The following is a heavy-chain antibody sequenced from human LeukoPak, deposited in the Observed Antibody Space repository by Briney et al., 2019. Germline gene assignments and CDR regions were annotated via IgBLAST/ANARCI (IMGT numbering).Heavy chain of an antibody. D-gene: IGHD4-23*01. Sequence: EASVKVSCKASGYTFTSYDINWVRQATGQGLEWMGWMNPNSGNTGYAQKFQGRVTITTNTSISTAYMELSRLRSEDTAVYYCARVGPYGGNSAPYAFDIWGQGTMVTVSS. CDR3: ARVGPYGGNSAPYAFDI. J-gene: IGHJ3*02. CDR1: GYTFTSYD. CDR2: MNPNSGNT. V-gene: IGHV1-8*01.